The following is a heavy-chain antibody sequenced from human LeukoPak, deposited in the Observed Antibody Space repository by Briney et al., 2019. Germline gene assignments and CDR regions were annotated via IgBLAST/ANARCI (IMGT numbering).Heavy chain of an antibody. CDR2: ISGSGGST. CDR3: AKGYDILIGDSPSAFDI. D-gene: IGHD3-9*01. Sequence: GGSLRLSCAASGFTFSSYAMSWVRQAPGKWLEWVSSISGSGGSTYYADSVKGRFTISRDNSKNTLYLQMNSLRAEDTAVYYCAKGYDILIGDSPSAFDIWGQGTMVTVSS. V-gene: IGHV3-23*01. J-gene: IGHJ3*02. CDR1: GFTFSSYA.